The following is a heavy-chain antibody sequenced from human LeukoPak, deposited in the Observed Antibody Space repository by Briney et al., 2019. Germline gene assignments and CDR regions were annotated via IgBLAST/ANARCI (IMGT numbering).Heavy chain of an antibody. CDR1: GYSISSGYY. V-gene: IGHV4-38-2*02. Sequence: SETLSLTCTVSGYSISSGYYWGWIRQPPGKGLEWIGSIYHSGSTYYNPSLKSRVTISVDTSKNQFSLKLSSVTAADTAVYSCAGADDSGNYSGAFDIWGQGTMVTVSS. J-gene: IGHJ3*02. CDR2: IYHSGST. D-gene: IGHD3-10*01. CDR3: AGADDSGNYSGAFDI.